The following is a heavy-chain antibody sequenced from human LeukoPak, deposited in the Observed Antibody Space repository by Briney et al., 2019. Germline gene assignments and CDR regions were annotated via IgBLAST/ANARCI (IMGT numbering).Heavy chain of an antibody. D-gene: IGHD6-19*01. CDR1: GFTFSAYW. Sequence: GGSLRLSCAASGFTFSAYWMSWIRQAPGKGLEWVANIDQDGSEKYYVESVKGRFTVSRDNAKNSLYLQMNSLRAEDTALYYCAKDGKRAVAGNYFDYWGQGTLVTVSS. CDR3: AKDGKRAVAGNYFDY. J-gene: IGHJ4*02. V-gene: IGHV3-7*03. CDR2: IDQDGSEK.